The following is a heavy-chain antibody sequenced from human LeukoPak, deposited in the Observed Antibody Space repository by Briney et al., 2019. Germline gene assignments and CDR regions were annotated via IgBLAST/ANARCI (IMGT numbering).Heavy chain of an antibody. D-gene: IGHD4-23*01. CDR2: INPNSGGT. V-gene: IGHV1-2*02. CDR3: ARVDGDYDGNYYYYYGMDV. CDR1: GYTFTGYY. J-gene: IGHJ6*02. Sequence: ASVKVSCEASGYTFTGYYMHWVRQAPGQGLEWMGWINPNSGGTNYAQKFQGRVTMARDTSISTAYMELSRLRSDDTAVYYCARVDGDYDGNYYYYYGMDVWGQGTTVTVSS.